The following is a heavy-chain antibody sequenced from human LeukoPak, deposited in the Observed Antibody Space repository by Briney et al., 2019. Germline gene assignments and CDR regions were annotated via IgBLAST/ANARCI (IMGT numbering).Heavy chain of an antibody. J-gene: IGHJ3*02. CDR3: ARLPPAVPGPDSAFDI. CDR2: INHGGIT. Sequence: PSETLSLTCTVSGGSISSYYWNWIRQPPGKGLEWIGEINHGGITNYSPSLKSRVTISLETSKSQFSLKLNSVTAADTAVYYCARLPPAVPGPDSAFDIWDQGTMVIVSS. CDR1: GGSISSYY. D-gene: IGHD6-13*01. V-gene: IGHV4-34*01.